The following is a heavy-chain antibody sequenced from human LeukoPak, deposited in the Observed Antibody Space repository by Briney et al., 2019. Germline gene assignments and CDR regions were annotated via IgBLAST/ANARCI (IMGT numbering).Heavy chain of an antibody. V-gene: IGHV4-39*01. Sequence: PGGSLRLSCAASEFTFSSYWMHWIRQPPGKGLEWIGSIYYSGSTYYNPSLKSRVTISVDTSKNQFSLKLSSVTAADTAVYYCARMVGATSSAWGQGTLVTVSS. CDR1: EFTFSSYW. CDR2: IYYSGST. D-gene: IGHD1-26*01. J-gene: IGHJ5*02. CDR3: ARMVGATSSA.